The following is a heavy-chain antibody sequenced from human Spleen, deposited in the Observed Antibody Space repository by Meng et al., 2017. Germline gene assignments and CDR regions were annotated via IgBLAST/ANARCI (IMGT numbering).Heavy chain of an antibody. CDR2: IYPGDSDT. J-gene: IGHJ4*02. Sequence: GESLKISCKGSGYSFTTYWIGWVRQMPGKGLEWMGIIYPGDSDTRYSPSFQGQVTISADKSISTAYLQWSSLKASDTAMYYCARARNYDYVWGTEDYWGQGTLVTVSS. V-gene: IGHV5-51*01. CDR3: ARARNYDYVWGTEDY. CDR1: GYSFTTYW. D-gene: IGHD3-16*01.